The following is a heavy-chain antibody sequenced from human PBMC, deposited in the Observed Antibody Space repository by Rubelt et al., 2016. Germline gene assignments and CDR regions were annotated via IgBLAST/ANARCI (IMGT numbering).Heavy chain of an antibody. CDR3: ARSDIVATITDY. CDR2: ISSSGSTI. Sequence: EVQLVESGGGLVQPGGSLRLSCAASGFTFSSYEMNWVRQAPGKGLEWVSYISSSGSTIYDADSVKGRFTISRDNAKNSLYLQMNGLRAEDTAVYYCARSDIVATITDYWGQGTLVTVSS. V-gene: IGHV3-48*03. CDR1: GFTFSSYE. D-gene: IGHD5-12*01. J-gene: IGHJ4*02.